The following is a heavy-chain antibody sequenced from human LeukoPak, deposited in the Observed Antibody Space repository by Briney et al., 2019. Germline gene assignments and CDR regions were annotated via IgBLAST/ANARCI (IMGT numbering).Heavy chain of an antibody. V-gene: IGHV4-61*08. CDR1: GGSISSGDYY. CDR2: IYYSGST. J-gene: IGHJ5*02. Sequence: SETLSLTCTVSGGSISSGDYYWSWIRQPPGKGLEWIGYIYYSGSTNYNPSLKSRVTISVDTSKNQFSLKLSSVTAADTAVYYCARHGRLRRPFALTPWGQGTLVTVSS. D-gene: IGHD5-12*01. CDR3: ARHGRLRRPFALTP.